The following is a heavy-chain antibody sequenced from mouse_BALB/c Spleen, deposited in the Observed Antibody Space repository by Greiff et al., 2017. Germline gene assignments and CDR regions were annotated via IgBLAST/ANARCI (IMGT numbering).Heavy chain of an antibody. CDR3: ARRGDDYDFAY. Sequence: EVQLQESGPGLVKPSQSLSLTCTVTGYSITSDYAWNWIRQFPGNKLEWMGYISYSGSTSYNPSLKSRISITRDTSKNQFFLQLNSVTTEDTATYYCARRGDDYDFAYWGQGTLVTVSA. CDR1: GYSITSDYA. CDR2: ISYSGST. V-gene: IGHV3-2*02. J-gene: IGHJ3*01. D-gene: IGHD2-4*01.